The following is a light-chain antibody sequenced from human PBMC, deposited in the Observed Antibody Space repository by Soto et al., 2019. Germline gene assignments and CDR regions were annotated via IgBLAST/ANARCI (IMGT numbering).Light chain of an antibody. V-gene: IGKV1-6*01. J-gene: IGKJ1*01. CDR1: QGIRSD. CDR2: GTS. CDR3: HQDYDYPRT. Sequence: AIPMTQSPSSLSASVGDRVTITCRASQGIRSDLGWYQQRPGEAPKLLIYGTSSLQSGVPSRFSGSGSGTDFTLTISSLQPEDFATYYCHQDYDYPRTFGQGTKVEI.